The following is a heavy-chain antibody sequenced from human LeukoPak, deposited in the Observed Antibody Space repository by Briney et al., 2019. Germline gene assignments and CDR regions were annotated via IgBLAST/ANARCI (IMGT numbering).Heavy chain of an antibody. CDR2: ISYDGTNK. CDR1: GFTFSSYA. D-gene: IGHD2-15*01. J-gene: IGHJ3*02. CDR3: ARDIVGGAYDI. V-gene: IGHV3-30-3*01. Sequence: SLRLXCAASGFTFSSYAMHWVRQAPGKGLEWVAVISYDGTNKNYADSVKGRFTISRDNSKNTLYLQMNSLRTEDTAVYYCARDIVGGAYDIWGQGTMVTVSS.